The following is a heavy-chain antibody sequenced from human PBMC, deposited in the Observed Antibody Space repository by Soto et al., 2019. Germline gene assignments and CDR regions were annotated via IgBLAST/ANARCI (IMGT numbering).Heavy chain of an antibody. J-gene: IGHJ3*02. D-gene: IGHD3-22*01. V-gene: IGHV1-3*01. Sequence: ASVKVSCKASGYTFTSYAMHWVRRAPGQRLEWMGWINAGNGNTKYSQKFQGRVTITRDTSASTAYMELSSLRSEDTAVYYCGRDLNDDSNGYYPDAFDIWGQGTMVTVSS. CDR3: GRDLNDDSNGYYPDAFDI. CDR2: INAGNGNT. CDR1: GYTFTSYA.